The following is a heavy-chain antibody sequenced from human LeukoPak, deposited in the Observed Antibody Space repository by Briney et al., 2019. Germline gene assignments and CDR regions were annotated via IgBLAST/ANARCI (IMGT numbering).Heavy chain of an antibody. CDR3: ARVGVDYGDYDFDY. D-gene: IGHD4-17*01. Sequence: GGSLRLSCAASGLTFSSYAMHWVRQAPGKGLEWVAVISYDGSNKYYADSVKGRFTISRDNSKNTLYLQMNSLRAEDTAVYYCARVGVDYGDYDFDYWGQGTLVTVSS. J-gene: IGHJ4*02. CDR1: GLTFSSYA. CDR2: ISYDGSNK. V-gene: IGHV3-30*04.